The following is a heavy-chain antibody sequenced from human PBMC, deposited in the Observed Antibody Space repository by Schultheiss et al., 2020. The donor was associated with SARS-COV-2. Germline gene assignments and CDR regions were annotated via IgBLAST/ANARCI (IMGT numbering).Heavy chain of an antibody. CDR3: ARYMFPRRYWYFDL. Sequence: SETLSLTCTVSGGSISSSNYYWGWIRQPPGKGLEWIGSIHYSGNTYYNPSLKSRVTISVDTSKNQFSLKLSSVTAADTAVYYCARYMFPRRYWYFDLWGRGTLVTVSS. D-gene: IGHD3-10*02. CDR1: GGSISSSNYY. V-gene: IGHV4-39*01. CDR2: IHYSGNT. J-gene: IGHJ2*01.